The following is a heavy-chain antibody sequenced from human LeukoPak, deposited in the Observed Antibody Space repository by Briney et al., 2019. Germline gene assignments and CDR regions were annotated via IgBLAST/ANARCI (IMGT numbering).Heavy chain of an antibody. D-gene: IGHD2-21*02. Sequence: GGPLRLSCAASGFIFSDHYMDWVRRAPGKGLEWVGRTRNKANSYTTEYAASVKGRFTISRDDSKSSLYLQMNSLRAEDTAVYYCATFWGSLESDWLRDAMDVWGQGTTVTVSS. V-gene: IGHV3-72*01. J-gene: IGHJ6*02. CDR2: TRNKANSYTT. CDR3: ATFWGSLESDWLRDAMDV. CDR1: GFIFSDHY.